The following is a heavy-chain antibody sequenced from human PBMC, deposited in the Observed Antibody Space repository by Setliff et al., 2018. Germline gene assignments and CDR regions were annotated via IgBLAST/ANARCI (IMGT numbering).Heavy chain of an antibody. CDR3: ARILGYCSGGSCYVPY. CDR2: IYYRGST. Sequence: SETLSLTCSASGDSISTSSYYWGWIRQPPGKGLEWIGSIYYRGSTYHNPSLKSRVTVSVDTSKNQFSLKLSSVTAADTAMYYCARILGYCSGGSCYVPYWGQGTLVTVSS. CDR1: GDSISTSSYY. V-gene: IGHV4-39*07. J-gene: IGHJ4*02. D-gene: IGHD2-15*01.